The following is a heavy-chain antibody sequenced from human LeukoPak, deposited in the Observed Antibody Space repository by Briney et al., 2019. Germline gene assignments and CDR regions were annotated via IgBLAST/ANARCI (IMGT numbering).Heavy chain of an antibody. D-gene: IGHD3-10*01. V-gene: IGHV4-34*01. J-gene: IGHJ4*02. CDR3: ATDRYYGSGSYYKFDY. Sequence: PSETLSLTCGVSGASFSGYYWSWIRQPPGKGLEWIGEINHSGGTNYNPSLKSRVTISVDTSKKQFSLKLRSVTAVDTAVYYCATDRYYGSGSYYKFDYWGQGTLVTVSS. CDR1: GASFSGYY. CDR2: INHSGGT.